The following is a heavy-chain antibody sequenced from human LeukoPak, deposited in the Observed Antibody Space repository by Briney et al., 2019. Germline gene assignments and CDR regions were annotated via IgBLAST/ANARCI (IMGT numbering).Heavy chain of an antibody. D-gene: IGHD3-3*01. Sequence: NASETLSLTCTVSGGSISRYYWSWIRQPPGKGLEWIGYIYYSGSTNYNPSLKSRVTISVDTSKNQFSLKLSSVTAADTAVYYCARVLGIFGVVIHPPWFDPWGQGTLVTVSS. CDR3: ARVLGIFGVVIHPPWFDP. V-gene: IGHV4-59*01. J-gene: IGHJ5*02. CDR1: GGSISRYY. CDR2: IYYSGST.